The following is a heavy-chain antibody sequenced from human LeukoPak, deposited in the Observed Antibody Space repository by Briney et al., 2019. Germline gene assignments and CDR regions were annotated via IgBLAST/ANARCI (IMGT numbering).Heavy chain of an antibody. J-gene: IGHJ4*02. CDR2: IIPIFGTA. D-gene: IGHD3-22*01. CDR1: GGTFSSYA. Sequence: GASVKVSCKASGGTFSSYAISWVRQAPGQGLEWMGGIIPIFGTASYAQKFQGRVTITTDESTSTAYMELSSLRSEDTAVYYCARYSDYYDSSGYYLDYWGQGTLVTGSS. V-gene: IGHV1-69*05. CDR3: ARYSDYYDSSGYYLDY.